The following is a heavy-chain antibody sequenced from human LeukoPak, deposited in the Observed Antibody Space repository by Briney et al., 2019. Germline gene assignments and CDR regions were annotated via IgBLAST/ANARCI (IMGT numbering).Heavy chain of an antibody. J-gene: IGHJ4*02. CDR1: GFRFSAYG. CDR2: MSGSGGST. Sequence: PGGTLRLSCDASGFRFSAYGMSWVRQAPGKGLEWVSGMSGSGGSTYYADSVKGRFTISRDNSKNTLYLQMNSLRAEDTALYYCAKSLHGSGSYYNYWGQGTLVTVSS. CDR3: AKSLHGSGSYYNY. V-gene: IGHV3-23*01. D-gene: IGHD3-10*01.